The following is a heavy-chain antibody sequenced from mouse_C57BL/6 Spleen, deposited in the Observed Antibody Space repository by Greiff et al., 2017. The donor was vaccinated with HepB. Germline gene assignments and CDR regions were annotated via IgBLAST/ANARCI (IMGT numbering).Heavy chain of an antibody. CDR3: TTEGKTLY. Sequence: VQLQQSGAELVRPGASVKLSCTASGFNIKDDYMHWVKQRPEQGLEWIGWIDPENGDTEYASKFQGKATITADTSSNPAYLQLSSLTSEDTAVYYCTTEGKTLYWGQGTLVTVSA. V-gene: IGHV14-4*01. CDR1: GFNIKDDY. J-gene: IGHJ3*01. CDR2: IDPENGDT. D-gene: IGHD2-1*01.